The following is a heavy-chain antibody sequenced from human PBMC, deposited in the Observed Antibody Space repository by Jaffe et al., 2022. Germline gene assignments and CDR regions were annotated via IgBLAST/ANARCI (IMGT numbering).Heavy chain of an antibody. CDR1: GYTFTAYY. CDR3: ARPLNYGTNSGGFDI. J-gene: IGHJ3*02. CDR2: INPNSGGT. D-gene: IGHD2-8*01. Sequence: QVQLVQSGAEVKNPGASVKVSCKASGYTFTAYYIHWVRQAPGQGLEWMGWINPNSGGTDYAQKFQGRVTMTRDTSLTTVYMDLSRLASDDTAVYYCARPLNYGTNSGGFDIWGQGTMVTVSS. V-gene: IGHV1-2*02.